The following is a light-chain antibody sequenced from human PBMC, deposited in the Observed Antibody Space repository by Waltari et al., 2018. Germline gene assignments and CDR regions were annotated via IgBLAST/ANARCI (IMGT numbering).Light chain of an antibody. V-gene: IGLV2-23*01. CDR1: SSDVGSYNL. Sequence: QSALTQPASVSGSPGPSLTISCTGTSSDVGSYNLVSWYQQHPGKAPKLMIYEGSKRPSGVSNRFSGSKSGNTASLTISGLQAEDEADYYCCSYAGTREVFGGGTKLTVL. CDR2: EGS. CDR3: CSYAGTREV. J-gene: IGLJ3*02.